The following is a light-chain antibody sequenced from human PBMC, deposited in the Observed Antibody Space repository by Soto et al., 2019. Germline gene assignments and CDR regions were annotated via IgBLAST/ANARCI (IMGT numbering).Light chain of an antibody. J-gene: IGKJ1*01. V-gene: IGKV3-20*01. CDR1: QSVGSTF. Sequence: EIVLTQSPGTLSLSPGERATLSCRASQSVGSTFLAWYQQKPGQAPRVVIYGASTRASGIPDRFSGSGSGTDFTLTISRLEPEDFAMYYCQQYDNSRTFGQGTKVEMK. CDR3: QQYDNSRT. CDR2: GAS.